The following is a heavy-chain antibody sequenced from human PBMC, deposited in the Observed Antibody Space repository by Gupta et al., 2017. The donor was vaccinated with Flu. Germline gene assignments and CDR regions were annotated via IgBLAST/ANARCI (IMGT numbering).Heavy chain of an antibody. D-gene: IGHD6-19*01. CDR2: ISGSGGGT. V-gene: IGHV3-23*01. Sequence: EVQLLESGGGLVQPGGSLRLSCEASGFTFSSYAMNWVRQAPGKAVEWVSAISGSGGGTFYADSVKGRFTISRDNSKNTLYLQMNSLTAEDTAVYYCAKCTNDALRSGWCHWFDPWGQGTLVTASS. CDR3: AKCTNDALRSGWCHWFDP. CDR1: GFTFSSYA. J-gene: IGHJ5*02.